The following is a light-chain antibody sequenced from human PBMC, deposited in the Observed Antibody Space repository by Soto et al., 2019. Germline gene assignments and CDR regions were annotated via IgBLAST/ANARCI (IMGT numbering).Light chain of an antibody. CDR3: QQYGSSTT. Sequence: EIVLTQSPGTLSSSPGERATLSCRASQSVRSSYLAWYQQKPGQAPRLLIYGASSRATGIPDRFSGSGSGTDFTLTISRLEPEDFAVYYCQQYGSSTTFGQGTKVDIK. CDR2: GAS. CDR1: QSVRSSY. J-gene: IGKJ1*01. V-gene: IGKV3-20*01.